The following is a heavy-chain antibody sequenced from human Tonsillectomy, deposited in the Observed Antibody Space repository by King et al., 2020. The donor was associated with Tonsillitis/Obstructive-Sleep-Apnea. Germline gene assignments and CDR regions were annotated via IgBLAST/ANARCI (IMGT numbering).Heavy chain of an antibody. D-gene: IGHD3-9*01. Sequence: QVQLQESGPGLVKPSETLSLSCIVSGGSISSSRYYWGWIRQPPGKGLEWIGTIYYNGDTYYNPSLKSRVTVSIDTSENQFSLKLTSVTAADTAVYYCARHAPDMDNYYYYMAVWGKGTTVTVSS. CDR1: GGSISSSRYY. CDR2: IYYNGDT. CDR3: ARHAPDMDNYYYYMAV. V-gene: IGHV4-39*01. J-gene: IGHJ6*03.